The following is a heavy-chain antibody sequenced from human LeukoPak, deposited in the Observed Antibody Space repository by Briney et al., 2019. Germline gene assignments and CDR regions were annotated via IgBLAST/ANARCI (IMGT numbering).Heavy chain of an antibody. J-gene: IGHJ4*02. V-gene: IGHV3-23*01. D-gene: IGHD1-26*01. Sequence: SGGSLRLSCEGSGFTFSKYAMSWVRQAPGKGLEWVSGISDSGGGTYYADSVKGRFTISRDNSKNTLYLQMNSLRAEDTSVYYCARDWKDLATARVFDYWGQGTLVTVSS. CDR2: ISDSGGGT. CDR3: ARDWKDLATARVFDY. CDR1: GFTFSKYA.